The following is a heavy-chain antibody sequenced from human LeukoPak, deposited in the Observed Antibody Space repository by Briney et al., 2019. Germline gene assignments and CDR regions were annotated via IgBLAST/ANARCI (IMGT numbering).Heavy chain of an antibody. CDR1: GGSISSTNW. Sequence: PSGTLSLTCGVSGGSISSTNWWSWVRQPPGQGLEWIGEISLSGVTNYNPSLKSRVTISVDTSKNQFSLKLSSVTAADTAVYYCARRLDSIAVAGYQTDAFDIWGQGTMVTVSS. J-gene: IGHJ3*02. V-gene: IGHV4-4*02. CDR3: ARRLDSIAVAGYQTDAFDI. CDR2: ISLSGVT. D-gene: IGHD6-19*01.